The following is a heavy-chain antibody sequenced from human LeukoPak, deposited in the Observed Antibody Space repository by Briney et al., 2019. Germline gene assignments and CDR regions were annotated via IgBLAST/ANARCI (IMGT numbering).Heavy chain of an antibody. CDR2: IIPIFGKA. CDR1: GGTFRNYA. CDR3: ARGWDSSGQIPFFY. V-gene: IGHV1-69*13. D-gene: IGHD3-22*01. J-gene: IGHJ4*02. Sequence: SVKVSCKASGGTFRNYAISWVRQAPGQGLEWMGGIIPIFGKANYAQKFQGRVTITADESTSTAYMELSSLRSEDTAVYYCARGWDSSGQIPFFYWGQGTLVTVSS.